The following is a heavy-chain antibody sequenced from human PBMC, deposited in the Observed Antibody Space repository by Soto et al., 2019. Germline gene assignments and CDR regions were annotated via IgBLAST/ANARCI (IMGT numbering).Heavy chain of an antibody. CDR2: IYYSGST. J-gene: IGHJ3*02. Sequence: SETLSLTCTVSGGSISSSSYYWGWIRQPPGKGLEWIGSIYYSGSTYYNPSLKSRVTISVDTSKNQFSLKLSSVTAADTAVYYCARRRKVVATIRDAFDIWGQGTMVTVSS. D-gene: IGHD5-12*01. CDR1: GGSISSSSYY. V-gene: IGHV4-39*01. CDR3: ARRRKVVATIRDAFDI.